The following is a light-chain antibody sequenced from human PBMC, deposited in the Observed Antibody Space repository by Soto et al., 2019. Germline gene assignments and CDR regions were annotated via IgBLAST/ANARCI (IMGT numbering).Light chain of an antibody. V-gene: IGLV2-8*01. CDR3: SSYAGSNNLEV. Sequence: QSALTQPPSASGSPGQSVTISCTGTSSDVGAYNYVSWYRQHPGKAPKLMIYDVSKRPSGVPGRFSGSKSGNTASLTVSGLQAEDEADYYCSSYAGSNNLEVFGGGTKLTVL. J-gene: IGLJ2*01. CDR1: SSDVGAYNY. CDR2: DVS.